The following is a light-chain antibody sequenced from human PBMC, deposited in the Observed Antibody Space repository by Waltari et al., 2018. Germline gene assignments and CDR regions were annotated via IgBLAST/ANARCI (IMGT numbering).Light chain of an antibody. V-gene: IGKV4-1*01. CDR2: WAS. J-gene: IGKJ4*01. CDR1: QTVLYSSNNKNY. Sequence: IVMTQSPDSLAVSPGEMATINCKSSQTVLYSSNNKNYLAWYQQKPRQPPKLLIYWASTRESGVPDRFSGSGSGTDFTLTISSLQAEDVAVYYCQQYYNTPLTFGGGTKVEIK. CDR3: QQYYNTPLT.